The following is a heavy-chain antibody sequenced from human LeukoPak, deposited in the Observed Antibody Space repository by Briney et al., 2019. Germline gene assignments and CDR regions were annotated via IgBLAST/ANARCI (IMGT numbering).Heavy chain of an antibody. J-gene: IGHJ6*03. V-gene: IGHV3-33*01. CDR1: GFTFNNYA. CDR3: ARAGRPVLQYYYYYHMDV. CDR2: IWFDANNN. D-gene: IGHD6-6*01. Sequence: PGGSLRLSCAASGFTFNNYAMHWVRQAPGKGLEWVAVIWFDANNNNYADSVKGRFTISRDNSKNTLSLQMNSLRADDTAVYYCARAGRPVLQYYYYYHMDVWGEGTTVTVSS.